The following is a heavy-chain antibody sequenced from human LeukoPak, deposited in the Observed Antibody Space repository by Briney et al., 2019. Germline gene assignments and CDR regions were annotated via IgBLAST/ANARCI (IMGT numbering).Heavy chain of an antibody. D-gene: IGHD6-13*01. V-gene: IGHV1-69*05. Sequence: SVKVSCKASGGTFSSYAISWVRQAPGQGLEWMGGIIPIFGTANYAQKFQGRVTITTDESTSTAYMELSSLRSEDTAVYYCASAPAGGDLADGYSSSWYGHWGQGTLVAVSS. CDR2: IIPIFGTA. CDR3: ASAPAGGDLADGYSSSWYGH. J-gene: IGHJ5*02. CDR1: GGTFSSYA.